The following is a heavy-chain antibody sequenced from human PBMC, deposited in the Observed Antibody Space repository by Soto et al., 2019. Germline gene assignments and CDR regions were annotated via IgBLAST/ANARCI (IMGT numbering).Heavy chain of an antibody. V-gene: IGHV3-21*01. CDR3: ARVGIANWFDP. Sequence: GGSLRLSCAASGFTFSSYSMNWVRQAPGKGLEWVSSISSSSSYIYYADSVKGRFTISRDNAKNSLYLQMNSLRAEDTAVYYCARVGIANWFDPWGQGTLVTVSS. CDR2: ISSSSSYI. D-gene: IGHD2-21*01. CDR1: GFTFSSYS. J-gene: IGHJ5*02.